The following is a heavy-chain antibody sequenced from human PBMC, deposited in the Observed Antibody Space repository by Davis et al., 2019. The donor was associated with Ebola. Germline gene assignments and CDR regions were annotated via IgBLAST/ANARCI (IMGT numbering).Heavy chain of an antibody. J-gene: IGHJ3*02. CDR1: GFTFSSYA. V-gene: IGHV3-23*01. CDR2: ITGSGGNT. D-gene: IGHD6-13*01. Sequence: PGGSLRLSCAASGFTFSSYAMSWVRQAPGKGLEWVSEITGSGGNTNYADSVKGRFTISRDNFKNTLYLQMNSLSAEDTAVYYCASLVAAAIWGQGTMVTVSP. CDR3: ASLVAAAI.